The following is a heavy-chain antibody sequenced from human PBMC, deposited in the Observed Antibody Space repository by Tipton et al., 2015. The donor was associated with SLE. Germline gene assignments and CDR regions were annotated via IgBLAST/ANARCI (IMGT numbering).Heavy chain of an antibody. CDR1: GGSLSGDTYY. D-gene: IGHD2-2*01. J-gene: IGHJ6*02. V-gene: IGHV4-61*02. CDR2: IYTSGST. CDR3: ARGCSSSTCEPFYFFGMDV. Sequence: TLSLTCTVSGGSLSGDTYYWSWIRQPAGKGLEWIGRIYTSGSTNYNPSLKSRVTITVDMSKNQFSLRLISVTAADTAVYYCARGCSSSTCEPFYFFGMDVWGQGTMVTVSS.